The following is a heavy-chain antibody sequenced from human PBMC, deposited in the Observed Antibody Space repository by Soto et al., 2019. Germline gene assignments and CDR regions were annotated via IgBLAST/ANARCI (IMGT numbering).Heavy chain of an antibody. V-gene: IGHV3-23*01. CDR1: GFNFGNYA. CDR3: AKDWGRIAVAGWTD. D-gene: IGHD6-19*01. J-gene: IGHJ4*02. CDR2: VPYTGAQT. Sequence: EVQLLESGGGLVQPGGSLRLSCTASGFNFGNYAMGWARQAPGKGLEWLSSLAVPYTGAQTYYAHSVAGRLTVSRDDSKNTLYLELNSLRAEDKAVYYCAKDWGRIAVAGWTDWGPGTLVTVSS.